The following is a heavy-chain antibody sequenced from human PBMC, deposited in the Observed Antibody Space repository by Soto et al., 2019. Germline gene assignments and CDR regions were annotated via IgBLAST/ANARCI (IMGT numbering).Heavy chain of an antibody. CDR1: GCSISSYY. V-gene: IGHV4-30-4*08. CDR2: IYYSGST. CDR3: AREATIAARLDS. J-gene: IGHJ4*02. D-gene: IGHD6-6*01. Sequence: PSETLSLTCTVSGCSISSYYWSWIRQPPGKGLEWIGYIYYSGSTYYNPSLKSRVTISVDTSKNQFSLKLSSVTAADTAVYYCAREATIAARLDSWGQGTLVTVSS.